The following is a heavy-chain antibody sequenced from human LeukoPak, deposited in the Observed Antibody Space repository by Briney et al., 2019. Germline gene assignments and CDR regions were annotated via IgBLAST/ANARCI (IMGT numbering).Heavy chain of an antibody. CDR1: GLTFSSYG. CDR2: IWYDGSNK. D-gene: IGHD2-15*01. J-gene: IGHJ4*02. Sequence: GGSLRLSCAASGLTFSSYGMHWVRQAPGMGLEWVALIWYDGSNKYYADSVKGRFTISRDNSKSTLYLQMNSLRAEDTAVYYCAREVVDNFDYWGQGTLVTVSS. V-gene: IGHV3-33*01. CDR3: AREVVDNFDY.